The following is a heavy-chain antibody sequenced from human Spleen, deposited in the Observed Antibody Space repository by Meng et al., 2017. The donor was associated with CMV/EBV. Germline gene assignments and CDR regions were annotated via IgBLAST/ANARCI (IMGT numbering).Heavy chain of an antibody. CDR2: IYTSGST. CDR1: CGSISSYS. Sequence: QLQESRHGLLKPPETLSLTCTVSCGSISSYSWSWLRQPAGKGLEWIGRIYTSGSTNYNPSLKSRVTMSVDTSKNQFSLKLSSVTAADTAVYYCARSEIVVLQNAFDIWGQGTMVTVSS. V-gene: IGHV4-4*07. D-gene: IGHD3-22*01. CDR3: ARSEIVVLQNAFDI. J-gene: IGHJ3*02.